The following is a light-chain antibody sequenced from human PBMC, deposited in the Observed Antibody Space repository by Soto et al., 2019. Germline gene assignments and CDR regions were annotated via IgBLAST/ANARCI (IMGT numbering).Light chain of an antibody. J-gene: IGKJ1*01. CDR3: QQYGNSPQT. CDR2: GAS. CDR1: QSVSSSY. Sequence: EIVLTQSPGTLSFSPGERATLSCRASQSVSSSYLAWYQQKPGQAPRLLIYGASSRATGIPNRFSGSWYGTDFNLTISRLETEDFAVYDCQQYGNSPQTFGQGTKVDIK. V-gene: IGKV3-20*01.